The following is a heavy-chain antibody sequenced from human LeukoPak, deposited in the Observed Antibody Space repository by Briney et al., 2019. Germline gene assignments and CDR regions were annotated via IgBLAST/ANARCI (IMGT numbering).Heavy chain of an antibody. V-gene: IGHV3-30*01. Sequence: GGSLRLSCAASRFTVSTYPMHWVRQAPGKGLEWVSLISYDGTNKYYADSVRGRFTISRDNSKNTLSLQMNSLRPEDTAVYYCARGAGDDFWEDFYYYMDVWGKGTTVTVSS. CDR3: ARGAGDDFWEDFYYYMDV. CDR1: RFTVSTYP. J-gene: IGHJ6*03. CDR2: ISYDGTNK. D-gene: IGHD3-3*01.